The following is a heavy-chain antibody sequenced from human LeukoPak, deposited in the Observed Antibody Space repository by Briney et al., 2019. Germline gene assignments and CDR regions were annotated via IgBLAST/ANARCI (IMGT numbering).Heavy chain of an antibody. V-gene: IGHV1-2*02. J-gene: IGHJ4*02. CDR1: GCTFTGYY. Sequence: GASVKVSCKASGCTFTGYYMHWVRQAPGQGLEWMGWINPNSGGTNYAQKFQGRVTMTRDTSISTAYMELSRLRSDDTAVYYCARRRGGAAAGFDYWGQGTLVTVSS. CDR3: ARRRGGAAAGFDY. CDR2: INPNSGGT. D-gene: IGHD6-13*01.